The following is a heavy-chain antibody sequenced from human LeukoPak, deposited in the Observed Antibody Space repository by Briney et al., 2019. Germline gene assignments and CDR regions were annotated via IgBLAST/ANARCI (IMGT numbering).Heavy chain of an antibody. CDR3: AKDESGSYWVGAFDI. V-gene: IGHV3-23*01. J-gene: IGHJ3*02. Sequence: GGSLRLSCAASGFTISSYAMSWVRQAPGKGLEWVSAISGSGGSTYYADSVKGRFTISRDNSKNTLYLQMNSLRAEDTAVYYCAKDESGSYWVGAFDIWGQGTMVTVSS. CDR1: GFTISSYA. CDR2: ISGSGGST. D-gene: IGHD1-26*01.